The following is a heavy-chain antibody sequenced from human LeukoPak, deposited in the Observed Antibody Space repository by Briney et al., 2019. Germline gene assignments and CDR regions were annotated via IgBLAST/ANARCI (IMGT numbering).Heavy chain of an antibody. CDR3: ARVGDCTNGVCYNWYYYGMDV. D-gene: IGHD2-8*01. V-gene: IGHV1-69*13. J-gene: IGHJ6*02. CDR1: GGTFSSYA. Sequence: ASVKLSCKASGGTFSSYAISWVRQAPGQGLEWMGGIIPIFGTANYAQKFQGRVTITADESTSTAYMELSSLRSEDTAVYYCARVGDCTNGVCYNWYYYGMDVWGQGTTVTVSS. CDR2: IIPIFGTA.